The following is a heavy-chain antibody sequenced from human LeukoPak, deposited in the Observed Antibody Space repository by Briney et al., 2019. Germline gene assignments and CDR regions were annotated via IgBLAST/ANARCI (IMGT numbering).Heavy chain of an antibody. CDR3: AAYYYDSSGYAA. CDR2: IYYSGST. V-gene: IGHV4-59*08. D-gene: IGHD3-22*01. Sequence: PSETLSLTCTVSGGSISNYYWSWIRQPPGKGLEWIGYIYYSGSTDYTPSLKSRVTISVDTSKNQFSLRLSSVTAADTAVYYCAAYYYDSSGYAAWGQGTLVTVSS. J-gene: IGHJ5*02. CDR1: GGSISNYY.